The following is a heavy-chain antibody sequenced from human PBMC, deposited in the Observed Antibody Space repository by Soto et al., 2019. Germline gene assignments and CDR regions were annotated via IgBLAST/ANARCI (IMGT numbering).Heavy chain of an antibody. D-gene: IGHD3-10*01. V-gene: IGHV1-8*02. CDR2: MNPNSGNT. CDR3: AREITMVRGVIINWFDP. Sequence: GASVKVSCKASGYTFTSYGISWVRQAPGQGLEWMGWMNPNSGNTGYAQKFQGRVTMTRNTSISTAYMELSSLRSEDTAVYYCAREITMVRGVIINWFDPWGQGTLVTVSS. J-gene: IGHJ5*02. CDR1: GYTFTSYG.